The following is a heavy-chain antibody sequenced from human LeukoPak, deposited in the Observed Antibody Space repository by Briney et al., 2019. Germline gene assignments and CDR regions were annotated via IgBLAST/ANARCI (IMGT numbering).Heavy chain of an antibody. J-gene: IGHJ1*01. CDR1: GYTFTSYY. V-gene: IGHV1-46*01. CDR3: ARGVFGELEKLMFQH. D-gene: IGHD3-10*02. Sequence: ASVKVSCTASGYTFTSYYIHWVRQAPGLGHEWMGIINPSGGSTSYPQKFQDRVTMTRDTSTSTVYMELSSLKSDDTAIYYCARGVFGELEKLMFQHWGQGTLVTVSS. CDR2: INPSGGST.